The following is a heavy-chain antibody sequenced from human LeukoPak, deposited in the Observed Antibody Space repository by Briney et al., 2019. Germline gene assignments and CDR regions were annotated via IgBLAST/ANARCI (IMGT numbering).Heavy chain of an antibody. Sequence: ASVKVSCKASGYTFTSYYMHWVRQAPGQGLEWMGIINPSGGSTSYAQKFQGRVTMTRDTSTSTVYMELSSLRSEDTAVYYCARQSITIFGVVILFDYWGQGTLVTVPS. CDR3: ARQSITIFGVVILFDY. CDR2: INPSGGST. V-gene: IGHV1-46*01. CDR1: GYTFTSYY. D-gene: IGHD3-3*01. J-gene: IGHJ4*02.